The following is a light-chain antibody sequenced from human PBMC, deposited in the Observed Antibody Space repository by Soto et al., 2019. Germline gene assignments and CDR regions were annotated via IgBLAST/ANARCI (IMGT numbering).Light chain of an antibody. Sequence: DIQMTQSPSSLSASVGDRVTITCRASQGISTYLNWYQQKPGKAPKLLIYAASSLQSGVPSRFSGSGSETDFTLTISSLQPEDFATYSCRQRYSTTWKFGQGTQV. CDR1: QGISTY. CDR3: RQRYSTTWK. J-gene: IGKJ1*01. V-gene: IGKV1-39*01. CDR2: AAS.